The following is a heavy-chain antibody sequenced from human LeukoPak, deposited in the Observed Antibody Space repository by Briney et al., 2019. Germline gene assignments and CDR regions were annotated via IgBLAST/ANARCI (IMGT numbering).Heavy chain of an antibody. Sequence: GASVKVSCKASGGTFSSYAISWVRQAPGQGLEWMGGITPIFGTANYAQKFQGRVTITADESTSTAYMELSSLRSEDTAVYYCARESDVDTAMFVYYFDYWGQGTLVTVSS. V-gene: IGHV1-69*13. CDR1: GGTFSSYA. J-gene: IGHJ4*02. CDR2: ITPIFGTA. D-gene: IGHD5-18*01. CDR3: ARESDVDTAMFVYYFDY.